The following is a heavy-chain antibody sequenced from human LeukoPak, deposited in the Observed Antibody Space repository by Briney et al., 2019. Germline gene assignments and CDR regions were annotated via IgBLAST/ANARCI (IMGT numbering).Heavy chain of an antibody. CDR3: ARARRWNAAVEGWWFDP. J-gene: IGHJ5*02. V-gene: IGHV4-59*01. CDR1: GGSISSYY. D-gene: IGHD1-1*01. Sequence: SETLSLTCTVSGGSISSYYWSWIRQPPGKGLEWIGYIYFSGTTNYNPSLKSRVTISVDTSKNQFSLKLSSVTAADTAVYYCARARRWNAAVEGWWFDPWGQGTLVTVSS. CDR2: IYFSGTT.